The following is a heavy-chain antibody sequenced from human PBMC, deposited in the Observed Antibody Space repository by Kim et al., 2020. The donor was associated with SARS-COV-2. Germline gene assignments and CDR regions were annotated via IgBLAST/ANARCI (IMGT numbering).Heavy chain of an antibody. J-gene: IGHJ4*02. V-gene: IGHV3-9*01. D-gene: IGHD2-2*01. CDR3: AKDMRSGTTYSFDY. Sequence: GGSLRLSCAASVFTFGDYAMHWVRQAPGKGLEWVSGISWNSGNIGYADSVKGRFTISRDKAKNSLYLQMNSLRAEDTALYYCAKDMRSGTTYSFDYWGQGTLVTVSS. CDR2: ISWNSGNI. CDR1: VFTFGDYA.